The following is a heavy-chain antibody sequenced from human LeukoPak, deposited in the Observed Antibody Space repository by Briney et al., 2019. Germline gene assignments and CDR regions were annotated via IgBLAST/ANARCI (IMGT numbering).Heavy chain of an antibody. CDR2: INHSGST. CDR3: ARGMYSSSWYSFDY. Sequence: SETLSLTCAVYCGSFSGYYWSWIRQPPGKGLEWIGEINHSGSTNYNPSLKSRLTISVDTSKNQFSLKLSSVTAADTAVYYCARGMYSSSWYSFDYWGQGTLVTVSS. CDR1: CGSFSGYY. V-gene: IGHV4-34*01. D-gene: IGHD6-13*01. J-gene: IGHJ4*02.